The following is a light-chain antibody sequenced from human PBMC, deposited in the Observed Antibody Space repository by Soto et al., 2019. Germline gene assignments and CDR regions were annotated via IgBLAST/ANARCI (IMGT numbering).Light chain of an antibody. Sequence: QSALTQPASVSGSPGQSITISCTGTSSDVGSYNYVSWYQQHPGKAPKLMIYEVSNRPSGVSNRFSCSKSSNTASLTISGLHAEEEDNYCCSSYTSISTRVFGGGTQLTVL. CDR3: SSYTSISTRV. V-gene: IGLV2-14*01. J-gene: IGLJ7*01. CDR1: SSDVGSYNY. CDR2: EVS.